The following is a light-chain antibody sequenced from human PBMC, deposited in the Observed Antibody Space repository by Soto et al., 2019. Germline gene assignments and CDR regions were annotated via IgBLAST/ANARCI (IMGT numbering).Light chain of an antibody. CDR1: QSISSY. J-gene: IGKJ3*01. V-gene: IGKV1-39*01. CDR2: AAS. CDR3: QQSYNTLA. Sequence: IRMTQSPSSLSASVGDRVTITCRASQSISSYLNWYQQKPGKAPKLLIFAASSLQSGVPSRFSGSGSGTEFTLAISSLQPEDFATYYCQQSYNTLAFGPGTKVDIK.